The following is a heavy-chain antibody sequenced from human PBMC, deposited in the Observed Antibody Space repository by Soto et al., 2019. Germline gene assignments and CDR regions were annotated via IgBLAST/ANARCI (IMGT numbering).Heavy chain of an antibody. V-gene: IGHV4-59*08. D-gene: IGHD3-10*01. J-gene: IGHJ3*02. Sequence: QVQLQESGPGLVKASETLSLTCTVSGGSVSSYYWSWNRQPPGKGLEWIRYIFYSGSTSYNPSLKSRVTISVETSKNQFSLKLSSVTAADTAVYYCARHGGITMVRGVLAAFDIWGQWTMVSVSS. CDR1: GGSVSSYY. CDR2: IFYSGST. CDR3: ARHGGITMVRGVLAAFDI.